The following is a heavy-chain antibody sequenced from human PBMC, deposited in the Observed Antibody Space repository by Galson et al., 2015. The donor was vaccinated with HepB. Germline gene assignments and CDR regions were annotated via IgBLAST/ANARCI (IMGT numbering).Heavy chain of an antibody. Sequence: SLRLSCAASGFTFSGSAMHWVRQASGKGLEWVGRIRSKANSYATAYAASVKGRFTISRDDSKNTAHLQMNSLKTEDTAVYYCTRNLDIVVVPAAIDTRGRYYYYYMDVWGKGTTVTVSS. CDR1: GFTFSGSA. D-gene: IGHD2-2*01. V-gene: IGHV3-73*01. J-gene: IGHJ6*03. CDR2: IRSKANSYAT. CDR3: TRNLDIVVVPAAIDTRGRYYYYYMDV.